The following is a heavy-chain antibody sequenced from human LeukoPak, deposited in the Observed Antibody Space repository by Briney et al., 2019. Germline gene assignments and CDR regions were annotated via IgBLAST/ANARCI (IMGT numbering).Heavy chain of an antibody. CDR3: AAEYYDSSGYPYYFDY. J-gene: IGHJ4*02. V-gene: IGHV3-48*03. CDR2: ISSSASTI. D-gene: IGHD3-22*01. Sequence: GGSLRLSCAASGFTFSSFEMNWVRQAPGKGLEWVSYISSSASTIYYADSVKGRFTISRDNAKNSLYLQMNSLRAVDTAVYYCAAEYYDSSGYPYYFDYWGQGTLVTVSS. CDR1: GFTFSSFE.